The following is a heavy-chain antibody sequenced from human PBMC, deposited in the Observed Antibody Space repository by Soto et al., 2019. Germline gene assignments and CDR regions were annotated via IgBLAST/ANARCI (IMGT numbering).Heavy chain of an antibody. CDR3: ATALECRSTSCTLDS. V-gene: IGHV1-69*01. D-gene: IGHD2-2*01. CDR2: IIPVSGAA. J-gene: IGHJ4*02. CDR1: GGTFGSYA. Sequence: QVQLVQSGAEVQKPGSSVKVSCKASGGTFGSYAFSWVRQAPGQGREWRGGIIPVSGAAHYAEKFQGRVTITANDSTSTAYMEMSSLSSQDTAVYYCATALECRSTSCTLDSWGQGTRVIVSS.